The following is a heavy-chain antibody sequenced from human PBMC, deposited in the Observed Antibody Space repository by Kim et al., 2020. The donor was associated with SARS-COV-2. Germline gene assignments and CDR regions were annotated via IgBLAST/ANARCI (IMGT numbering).Heavy chain of an antibody. CDR1: GLTFSTYW. J-gene: IGHJ5*02. CDR3: TRPVQDTAP. Sequence: GGSLRLSCAASGLTFSTYWIHWVRQTPGKGLVWVSYISGDGYVTSYADSVKGRFTISRDNAKNTVYLQMNSLRVEDTAVYYCTRPVQDTAPWGQGTLVTVSS. V-gene: IGHV3-74*01. CDR2: ISGDGYVT.